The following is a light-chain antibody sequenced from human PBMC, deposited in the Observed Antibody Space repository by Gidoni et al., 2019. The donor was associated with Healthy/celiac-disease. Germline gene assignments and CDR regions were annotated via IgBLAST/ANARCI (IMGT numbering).Light chain of an antibody. CDR3: QQYYSTPQGT. J-gene: IGKJ1*01. CDR2: WAS. Sequence: DIVMTQSPDSLAVSLGERATINCKSSQSVLYRSNNKNYLAWYQQKPGQPPKLLIYWASTRESGVPDRFSGSGSGTDFTLTISSLQAEDVAVYYCQQYYSTPQGTFGQGTKVEIK. V-gene: IGKV4-1*01. CDR1: QSVLYRSNNKNY.